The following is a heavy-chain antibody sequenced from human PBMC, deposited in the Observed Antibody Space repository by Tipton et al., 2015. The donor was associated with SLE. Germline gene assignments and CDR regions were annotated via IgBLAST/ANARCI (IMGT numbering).Heavy chain of an antibody. CDR1: GGSISSGSYY. D-gene: IGHD3-22*01. Sequence: TLSLTCTVSGGSISSGSYYWSWIRQPAGKGLEWIGYIYYSGSTYYNPSLKSRVTISVDTSKNQFSLKLSSVTAADTAVYYCARGTLGAMIVVVITPPRYFDLWGRGTLVTVSS. J-gene: IGHJ2*01. CDR3: ARGTLGAMIVVVITPPRYFDL. V-gene: IGHV4-31*03. CDR2: IYYSGST.